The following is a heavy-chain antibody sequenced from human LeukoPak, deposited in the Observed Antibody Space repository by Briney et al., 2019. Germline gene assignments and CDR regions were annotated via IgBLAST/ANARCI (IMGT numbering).Heavy chain of an antibody. CDR3: ARSMVFRGFDY. D-gene: IGHD2-8*01. J-gene: IGHJ4*02. CDR1: GFTFSSYS. Sequence: GGSLRLSCAASGFTFSSYSMNWVRQAPGKGLEWVSSISSSSSYIYYADSVQGRFTISRDNAKNSLYLQMNSLRAEDTAVYYCARSMVFRGFDYWGQGTLVTVSS. V-gene: IGHV3-21*01. CDR2: ISSSSSYI.